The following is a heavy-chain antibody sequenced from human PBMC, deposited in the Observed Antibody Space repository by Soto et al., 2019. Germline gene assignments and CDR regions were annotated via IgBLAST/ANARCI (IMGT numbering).Heavy chain of an antibody. D-gene: IGHD3-22*01. Sequence: GGSLRLSCAASGFIFSDYWMTWVRQAPGQGLEWVAKIKQDGSEKFYVESVKGRFTISRDNANNSLYLQMDSLRAEDTAVYYCARSYYRESSPYGPTDCWGRGTLVTVSS. J-gene: IGHJ4*02. CDR2: IKQDGSEK. CDR3: ARSYYRESSPYGPTDC. V-gene: IGHV3-7*05. CDR1: GFIFSDYW.